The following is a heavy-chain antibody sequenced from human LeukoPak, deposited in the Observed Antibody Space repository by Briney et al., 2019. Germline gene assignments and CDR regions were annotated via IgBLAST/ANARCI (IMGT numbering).Heavy chain of an antibody. J-gene: IGHJ6*02. CDR3: AKEGYSYALGGVDV. Sequence: GGSLRLSCAASGFTFSDYAMSWVRQAPGKGLEWLLAISASGDSTYYADAVKGRFTISRDNSKNTLYLQMNSLRAEDTAVYYCAKEGYSYALGGVDVWGQGTTVTVSS. D-gene: IGHD5-18*01. V-gene: IGHV3-23*01. CDR2: ISASGDST. CDR1: GFTFSDYA.